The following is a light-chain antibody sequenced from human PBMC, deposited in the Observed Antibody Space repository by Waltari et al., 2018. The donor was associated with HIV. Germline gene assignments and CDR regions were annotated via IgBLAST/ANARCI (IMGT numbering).Light chain of an antibody. V-gene: IGLV2-23*02. Sequence: QSALSQPASMSGSPGQSITVSCTGTSSDIGTYDLVSWYQQEPGKAPKLIIHDVTARPSGVSSRVSGSKSGNTAFLTISGLQVEDESLYFCCSFSPNGASWVFGGGTKVTVL. CDR3: CSFSPNGASWV. CDR1: SSDIGTYDL. CDR2: DVT. J-gene: IGLJ3*02.